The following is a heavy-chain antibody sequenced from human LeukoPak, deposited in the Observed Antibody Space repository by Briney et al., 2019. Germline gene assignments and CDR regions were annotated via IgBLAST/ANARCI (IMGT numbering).Heavy chain of an antibody. CDR2: ISGSGGST. Sequence: GGSLRLSCAASGFTFSSYAMSWVRQAPGKGLEWVSAISGSGGSTYYADSVKGRFTISRDNSKNTLYLQMNSLRAEDAAVYYCAKDRRAYYYDSSGLYWGQGTLVTVSS. CDR3: AKDRRAYYYDSSGLY. CDR1: GFTFSSYA. D-gene: IGHD3-22*01. V-gene: IGHV3-23*01. J-gene: IGHJ4*02.